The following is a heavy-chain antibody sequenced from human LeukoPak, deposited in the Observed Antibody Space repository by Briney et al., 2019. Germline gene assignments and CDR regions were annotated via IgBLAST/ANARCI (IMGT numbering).Heavy chain of an antibody. D-gene: IGHD3-22*01. Sequence: GSSVKVSCKASGGTFSSYAISWVRQAPGQGLEWMGRIIPIFGIANYAQKFQGRVTITADKSTSTAYMELSSLRSEDTAVYYCARDPSYDSGGYYFDYWGQGTLVTVSS. V-gene: IGHV1-69*04. CDR2: IIPIFGIA. J-gene: IGHJ4*02. CDR1: GGTFSSYA. CDR3: ARDPSYDSGGYYFDY.